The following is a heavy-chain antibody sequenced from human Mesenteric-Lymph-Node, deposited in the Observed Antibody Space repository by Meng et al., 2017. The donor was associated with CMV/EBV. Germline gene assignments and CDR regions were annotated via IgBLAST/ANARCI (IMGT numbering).Heavy chain of an antibody. Sequence: FTSYYMHWVRQAPGRGLEWMGIINPSGGSTSYAQKFQGRVTMTRDTSTSTVYMELSSPRSEDTAVYYCARDHYYDSSGYYYENWFDPWGQGTLVTVSS. CDR2: INPSGGST. D-gene: IGHD3-22*01. J-gene: IGHJ5*02. CDR1: FTSYY. CDR3: ARDHYYDSSGYYYENWFDP. V-gene: IGHV1-46*01.